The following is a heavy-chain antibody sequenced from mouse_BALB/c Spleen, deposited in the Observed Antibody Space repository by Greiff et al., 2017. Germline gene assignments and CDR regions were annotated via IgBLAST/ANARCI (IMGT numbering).Heavy chain of an antibody. CDR2: ISYSGST. Sequence: EVQLVESGPGLVKPSQSLSLTCTVTGYSITSDYAWNWILQFPGNKLEWMGYISYSGSTSYNPSLKSRISITRDTSKNQFFLQLNSVTTEDTATYYCARWGGNYVGAMDYWGQGTSVTVSS. V-gene: IGHV3-2*02. J-gene: IGHJ4*01. D-gene: IGHD2-1*01. CDR1: GYSITSDYA. CDR3: ARWGGNYVGAMDY.